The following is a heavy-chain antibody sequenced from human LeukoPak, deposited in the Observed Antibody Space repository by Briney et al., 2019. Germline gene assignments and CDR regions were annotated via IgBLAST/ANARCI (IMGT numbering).Heavy chain of an antibody. Sequence: PGGSLRLSCAASGFTFSGYAMSWVRQAPGKGLEWVSTITRGGAGTYYADSVKGRFTISRDNSKNTLYLRVNSLRAEDTAVYYCARDHPNCVGTDCLLFDYWGQGTLVTVSS. D-gene: IGHD2-21*01. CDR2: ITRGGAGT. V-gene: IGHV3-23*01. CDR3: ARDHPNCVGTDCLLFDY. CDR1: GFTFSGYA. J-gene: IGHJ4*02.